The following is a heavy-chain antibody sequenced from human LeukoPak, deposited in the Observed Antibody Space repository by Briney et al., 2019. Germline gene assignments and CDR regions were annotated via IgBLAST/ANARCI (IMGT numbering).Heavy chain of an antibody. J-gene: IGHJ4*02. V-gene: IGHV3-23*01. CDR2: ISGSGIST. Sequence: GGSLILSCAASGFTFTSYAMNWVRQAPGKGLEWVSAISGSGISTYYTDSVKGRFTISRDNSKNTLYLQMNSLRAEDTAVYYCARDGYYDSSGYYYVGLLFDYWGQGTLVTVSS. CDR3: ARDGYYDSSGYYYVGLLFDY. D-gene: IGHD3-22*01. CDR1: GFTFTSYA.